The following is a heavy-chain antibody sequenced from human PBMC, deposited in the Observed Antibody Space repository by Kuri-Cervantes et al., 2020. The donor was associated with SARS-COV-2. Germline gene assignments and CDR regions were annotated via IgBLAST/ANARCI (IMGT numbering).Heavy chain of an antibody. CDR3: ARVKTIFGVAPFVY. J-gene: IGHJ4*02. CDR2: IYYSGST. D-gene: IGHD3-3*01. CDR1: GGSISSYY. V-gene: IGHV4-59*12. Sequence: SETLSLTCTVSGGSISSYYWSWIRQPPGKGLEWIGYIYYSGSTNYNPSLKSRVTISVDTSKNQFSLKLSSVTAADTAVYYCARVKTIFGVAPFVYWGQGTLVTVSS.